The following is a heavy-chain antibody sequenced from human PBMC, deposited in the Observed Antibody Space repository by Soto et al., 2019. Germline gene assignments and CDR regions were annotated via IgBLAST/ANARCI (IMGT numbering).Heavy chain of an antibody. D-gene: IGHD2-15*01. V-gene: IGHV1-69*12. J-gene: IGHJ6*02. Sequence: QVQLVQSGAEVKKPGSSVKVSCKASGGAFRDYAFSWVRQAPGQGLEWLGGIMPIFRAPDYAQKFQGRVTITAEESKMTAHMEMRSLRSEDTAVYYCASWLKGADIGNYYNGMDVWGQGTTVTVS. CDR2: IMPIFRAP. CDR1: GGAFRDYA. CDR3: ASWLKGADIGNYYNGMDV.